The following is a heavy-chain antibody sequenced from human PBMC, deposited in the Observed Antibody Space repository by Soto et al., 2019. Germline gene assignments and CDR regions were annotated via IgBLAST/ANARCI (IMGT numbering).Heavy chain of an antibody. Sequence: VGSLRLSCATSGFTFTAYDLTWVRQAPGKGLDWVSGISPSGDTTYYADSVKGRFTISRDNSKTVLYLQMNSLRAEDTAVYYCAFKGTAKPFYWGQGTLVTVSS. V-gene: IGHV3-23*01. CDR3: AFKGTAKPFY. CDR2: ISPSGDTT. D-gene: IGHD2-21*02. J-gene: IGHJ4*02. CDR1: GFTFTAYD.